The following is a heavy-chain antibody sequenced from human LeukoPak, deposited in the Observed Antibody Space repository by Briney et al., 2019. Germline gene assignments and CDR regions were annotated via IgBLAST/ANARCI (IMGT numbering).Heavy chain of an antibody. J-gene: IGHJ4*02. CDR2: IYYSGST. V-gene: IGHV4-59*01. D-gene: IGHD1-26*01. CDR3: ARDSGVGATIRIDY. CDR1: GGSISSYY. Sequence: PSETLSLTCTVSGGSISSYYWSWIRQPLGKGLEWIGYIYYSGSTNYNPSLKSRVTISVDTSKNQFSLKLSSVTAADTAVYYCARDSGVGATIRIDYWGQGTLVTVSS.